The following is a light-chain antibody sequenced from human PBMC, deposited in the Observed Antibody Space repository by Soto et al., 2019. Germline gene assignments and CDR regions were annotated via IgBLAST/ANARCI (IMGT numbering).Light chain of an antibody. CDR2: GNS. J-gene: IGLJ3*02. Sequence: QSVLTQPPSVSGAPGQSVTISCTGSSSNIGAAYDVHWYQQLPGTAPKLLIYGNSNRPSGVSSRFSGSKSGNTASLTISGLQAEDEADYFCSSYTSQNTRAFGGGTKVTVL. CDR1: SSNIGAAYD. CDR3: SSYTSQNTRA. V-gene: IGLV1-40*01.